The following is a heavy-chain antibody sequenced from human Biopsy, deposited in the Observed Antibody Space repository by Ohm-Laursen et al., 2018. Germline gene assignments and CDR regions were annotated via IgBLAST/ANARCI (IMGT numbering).Heavy chain of an antibody. J-gene: IGHJ4*02. Sequence: SLRLSCTASGFRFDVYAMHWVRHAPGTGLEWVSGISWSSGTIGYADSVKGRFTVSRDNAKNSLFLQMNSLRVEDTALYYCVKSAYSSGFWEASDYWGQGTLVTVSS. CDR3: VKSAYSSGFWEASDY. CDR1: GFRFDVYA. V-gene: IGHV3-9*01. D-gene: IGHD6-19*01. CDR2: ISWSSGTI.